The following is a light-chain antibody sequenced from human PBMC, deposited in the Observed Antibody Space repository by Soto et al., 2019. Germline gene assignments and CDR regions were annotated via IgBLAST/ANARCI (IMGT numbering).Light chain of an antibody. CDR3: QKYNSFWT. V-gene: IGKV1-5*01. J-gene: IGKJ1*01. CDR2: DAS. CDR1: QTISNW. Sequence: DIQMTQSPSTVSASVGDRVTISCRASQTISNWLAWYQQKPGKAPKLLIYDASSLESGVPSRFSGSGSGTEFTLTISSLQTEDFATYYCQKYNSFWTFGQGTKVDI.